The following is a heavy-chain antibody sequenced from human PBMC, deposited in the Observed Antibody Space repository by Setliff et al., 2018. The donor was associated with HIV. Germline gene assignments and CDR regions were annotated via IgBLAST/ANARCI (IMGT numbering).Heavy chain of an antibody. V-gene: IGHV1-18*01. CDR1: GYFVTRYG. D-gene: IGHD3-3*01. CDR3: ARDRVRFTIFGANDASDI. J-gene: IGHJ3*02. Sequence: ASVKVSCKASGYFVTRYGTMWVRQAPGQGLEWMGGISAYNGDTKHGPKFQGRVAMTRDTSTSTVYMELSRRRSEDTAVYYCARDRVRFTIFGANDASDIWGQGTRVTVS. CDR2: ISAYNGDT.